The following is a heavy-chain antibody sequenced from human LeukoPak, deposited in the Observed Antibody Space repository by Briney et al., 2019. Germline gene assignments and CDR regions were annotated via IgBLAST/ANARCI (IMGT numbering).Heavy chain of an antibody. CDR2: IHNSGDT. CDR3: VRDFTKTASPDAFDF. J-gene: IGHJ3*01. D-gene: IGHD1-1*01. V-gene: IGHV4-34*09. Sequence: PSETLSLTCAVYGGSFSGYYWSWIRQHPGKGLEWIGYIHNSGDTSYNPSLKSRVSVSLDTSQNQFSLSLHSVTAADTAVYYCVRDFTKTASPDAFDFWGQGTLVIVSS. CDR1: GGSFSGYY.